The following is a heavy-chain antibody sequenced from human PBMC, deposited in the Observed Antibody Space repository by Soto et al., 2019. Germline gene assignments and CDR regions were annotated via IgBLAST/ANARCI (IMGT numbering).Heavy chain of an antibody. J-gene: IGHJ6*02. D-gene: IGHD3-10*01. CDR3: AKDMENGYNPYYYYGMDV. CDR1: GFNLNDYG. Sequence: GGSLRLSCAASGFNLNDYGMHWVRQAPGKGLEWVSSISWNSVSIGYADSVKGRFTISRDNAKNSLYLQMNSLRAEDTALYYCAKDMENGYNPYYYYGMDVWGQGTTVTVSS. CDR2: ISWNSVSI. V-gene: IGHV3-9*01.